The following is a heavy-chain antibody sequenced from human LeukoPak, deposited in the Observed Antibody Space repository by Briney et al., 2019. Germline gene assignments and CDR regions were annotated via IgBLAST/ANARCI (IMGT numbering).Heavy chain of an antibody. CDR2: MYHSGST. D-gene: IGHD4-11*01. CDR1: GGTINNYY. Sequence: SETLSLTCTVSGGTINNYYWSWIRQPPGKGLEWIGYMYHSGSTNYNPSLKSRVTISVDTSKNQFSLKLSSVTAADTAVYYCARDLDYREGVDAFDIWGQGTMVTVSS. J-gene: IGHJ3*02. CDR3: ARDLDYREGVDAFDI. V-gene: IGHV4-59*01.